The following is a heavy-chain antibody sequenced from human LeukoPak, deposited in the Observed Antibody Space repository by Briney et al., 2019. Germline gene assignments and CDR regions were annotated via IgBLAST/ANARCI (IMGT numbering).Heavy chain of an antibody. CDR2: INPSGGST. V-gene: IGHV1-46*01. CDR1: GYTFTSYY. D-gene: IGHD3-10*01. CDR3: ARGRYYYGSGSYKFDP. J-gene: IGHJ5*02. Sequence: ASVKVPCKASGYTFTSYYMHWVRQAPGQGLEWMGIINPSGGSTSYAQKFQGRVTMTRDTSTSTVYMELSSLRSEDTAVYYCARGRYYYGSGSYKFDPWGQGTLVTVSS.